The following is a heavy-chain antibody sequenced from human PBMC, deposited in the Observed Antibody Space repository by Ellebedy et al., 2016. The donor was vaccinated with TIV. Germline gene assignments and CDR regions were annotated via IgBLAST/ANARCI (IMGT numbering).Heavy chain of an antibody. D-gene: IGHD2-15*01. Sequence: AASVKVSCKASGYTFTGYYMHWVRQAPGQGLEWMGWINPNSGCTKYAQKFQGRVTMTSDTSISPAYMELSRLSYDDTAVYYCATDGVPLGVYCSGGSCNEDYWGQGTLVTVSS. CDR2: INPNSGCT. CDR3: ATDGVPLGVYCSGGSCNEDY. CDR1: GYTFTGYY. V-gene: IGHV1-2*02. J-gene: IGHJ4*02.